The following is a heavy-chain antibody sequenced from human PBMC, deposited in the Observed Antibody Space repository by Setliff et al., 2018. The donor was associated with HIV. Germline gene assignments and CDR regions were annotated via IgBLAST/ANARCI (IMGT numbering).Heavy chain of an antibody. D-gene: IGHD1-1*01. CDR1: GGSFSGYY. V-gene: IGHV4-38-2*01. CDR3: ATPHREREDDAFDI. J-gene: IGHJ3*02. CDR2: MYPNGRT. Sequence: PSETLSLTCAVYGGSFSGYYWGWVRQPPGKGLEWVGSMYPNGRTYYNPSVKSRVTISVDTSKNQFFLKLSSVTAADTAMYYCATPHREREDDAFDIWGQGTKVTVSS.